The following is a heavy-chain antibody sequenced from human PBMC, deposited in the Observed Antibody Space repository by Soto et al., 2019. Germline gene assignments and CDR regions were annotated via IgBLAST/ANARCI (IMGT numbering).Heavy chain of an antibody. D-gene: IGHD2-15*01. CDR3: ARGCSGGSCYSIWFDY. Sequence: GSLRLSCAASGFTFSNYWMTWVRQAPGKGLEWVANIKQDGSEKFYVDSVKGRFTISRDNAKNSLYLQMNSLGAEDTAVYYCARGCSGGSCYSIWFDYWGQGTQVTVSS. V-gene: IGHV3-7*03. CDR2: IKQDGSEK. J-gene: IGHJ4*02. CDR1: GFTFSNYW.